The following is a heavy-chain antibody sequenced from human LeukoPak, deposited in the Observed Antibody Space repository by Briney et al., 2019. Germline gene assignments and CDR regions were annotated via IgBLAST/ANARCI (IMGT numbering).Heavy chain of an antibody. CDR2: IHYSGST. Sequence: SETLSLTCTVSGGSISNYYWSWIRQPPGKGLEWIGYIHYSGSTNYNPSLKSRVTISVDTSKNQLSLKLTSMTAADTAVYYCARELGATVVNYGMDVWGQGTTVTVSS. J-gene: IGHJ6*02. V-gene: IGHV4-59*01. D-gene: IGHD4-23*01. CDR1: GGSISNYY. CDR3: ARELGATVVNYGMDV.